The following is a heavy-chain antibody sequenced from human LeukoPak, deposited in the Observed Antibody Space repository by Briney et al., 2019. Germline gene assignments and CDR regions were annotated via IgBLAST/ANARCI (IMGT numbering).Heavy chain of an antibody. V-gene: IGHV3-23*01. CDR2: ISGGTM. CDR3: ARGNEKGY. J-gene: IGHJ4*02. Sequence: GGSLRLSCATSGFTPTAYVMMWVRQAPGKGLEWISAISGGTMFYADSVRGRFSISRDNSKNIVYLQMNSLRAEDTAIYYCARGNEKGYWGQGTLVVVSS. CDR1: GFTPTAYV.